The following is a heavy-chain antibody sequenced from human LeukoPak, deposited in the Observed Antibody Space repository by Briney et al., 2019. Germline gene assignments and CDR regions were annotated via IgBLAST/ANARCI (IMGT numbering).Heavy chain of an antibody. CDR2: ISYSGNT. V-gene: IGHV4-39*02. J-gene: IGHJ6*02. Sequence: SETLSLTCTVSGGSISSSSYYWGWIRQPPGKGLEWIGSISYSGNTHHNPSLKSRVTISVDTSKNQFSLKLSSVTAADTAVYYCARDRPNYYDSSGYSHYYYGMDVWGQGTTVTVSS. D-gene: IGHD3-22*01. CDR3: ARDRPNYYDSSGYSHYYYGMDV. CDR1: GGSISSSSYY.